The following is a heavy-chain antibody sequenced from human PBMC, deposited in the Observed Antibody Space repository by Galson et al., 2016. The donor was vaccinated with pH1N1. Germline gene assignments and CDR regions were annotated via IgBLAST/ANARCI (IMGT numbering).Heavy chain of an antibody. CDR3: ARLMRGSYPDPLYYFDF. J-gene: IGHJ4*02. V-gene: IGHV4-39*01. CDR2: IHYSGFT. D-gene: IGHD1-26*01. CDR1: GGSLSSSNFY. Sequence: KTLSLTCTVSGGSLSSSNFYGGWIRQPPGKGLEWIGNIHYSGFTHYNSSLQSRVTISVDTSENQFSLRLSSVTAADTAVYYCARLMRGSYPDPLYYFDFWGQGTLVTVSS.